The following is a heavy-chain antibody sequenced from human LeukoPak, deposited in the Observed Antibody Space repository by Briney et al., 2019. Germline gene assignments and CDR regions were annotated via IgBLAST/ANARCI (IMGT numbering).Heavy chain of an antibody. CDR1: GGTFSSYA. CDR2: IIPIFGTA. J-gene: IGHJ2*01. CDR3: ARTPYSSSTAIFYWYFDL. V-gene: IGHV1-69*13. D-gene: IGHD6-13*01. Sequence: ASVKVSCKASGGTFSSYAISWVRQAPGQGLEWMGGIIPIFGTANYAQKFQGRVTITADESTSTAYMELSSLRSEDTAVYYCARTPYSSSTAIFYWYFDLWGRGTLVTVSS.